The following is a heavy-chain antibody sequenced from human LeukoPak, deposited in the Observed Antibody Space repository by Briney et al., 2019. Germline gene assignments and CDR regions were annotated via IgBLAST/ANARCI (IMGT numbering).Heavy chain of an antibody. J-gene: IGHJ4*02. CDR1: GFTFSSYA. D-gene: IGHD3-9*01. CDR2: ISGSGGST. V-gene: IGHV3-23*01. Sequence: PGGSLRLSCAASGFTFSSYAMSWVRQAPGKGLEWVSAISGSGGSTYYADSVKGRFTISRDNSKNTLYLQMNSLRAEDTAVYYCAKDQPRDYDILTGYYGFDYWGQGTLVTVSS. CDR3: AKDQPRDYDILTGYYGFDY.